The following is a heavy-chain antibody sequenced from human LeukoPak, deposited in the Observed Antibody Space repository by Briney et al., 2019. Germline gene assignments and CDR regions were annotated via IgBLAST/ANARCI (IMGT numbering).Heavy chain of an antibody. Sequence: SETLSLTCAVYGGSFSGYYWSWIRQPPGKGLEWIGEINHSGSTNYNPSLKSRVTISVDTSKNQFSLKLSSVTAADTAVYYCARALYSSGWVDAFDIWGQGTMVTVSS. CDR2: INHSGST. CDR1: GGSFSGYY. V-gene: IGHV4-34*01. CDR3: ARALYSSGWVDAFDI. D-gene: IGHD6-19*01. J-gene: IGHJ3*02.